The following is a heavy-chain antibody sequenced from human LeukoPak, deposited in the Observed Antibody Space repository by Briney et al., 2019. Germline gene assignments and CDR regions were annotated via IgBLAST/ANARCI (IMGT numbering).Heavy chain of an antibody. V-gene: IGHV3-11*04. CDR2: ISSSGSTI. D-gene: IGHD3-16*01. CDR1: GFTFSDYY. CDR3: ASGNDYVWGSYTSHFDY. Sequence: GGSLRLSCAASGFTFSDYYMSWIRQAPGKGLEWVSYISSSGSTIYYADSVKGRFTISRDNAKNSLYLQMNSLRAEDTAVYYCASGNDYVWGSYTSHFDYWGQGTLSPSPQ. J-gene: IGHJ4*02.